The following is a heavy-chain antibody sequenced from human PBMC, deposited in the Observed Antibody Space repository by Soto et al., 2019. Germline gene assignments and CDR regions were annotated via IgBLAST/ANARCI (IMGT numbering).Heavy chain of an antibody. D-gene: IGHD3-10*01. V-gene: IGHV3-30-3*01. CDR1: GFTFSSYA. CDR2: ISYDGSNK. CDR3: ARARRITMVRGVITVGYYGMDV. J-gene: IGHJ6*02. Sequence: PVGSLRLSCAASGFTFSSYAMHWVRQAPGKGLEWVAVISYDGSNKYYADSVKGRFTISRDNSKNTLYLQMNSLRAEDTAVYYCARARRITMVRGVITVGYYGMDVWGQGTTVTVSS.